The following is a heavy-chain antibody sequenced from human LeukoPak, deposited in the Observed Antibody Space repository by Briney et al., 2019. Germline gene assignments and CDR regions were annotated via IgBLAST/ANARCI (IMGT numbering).Heavy chain of an antibody. CDR3: ARVRYCSSTICPDFDY. J-gene: IGHJ4*02. V-gene: IGHV1-46*01. CDR1: GYTFTSYY. CDR2: INPSGGST. D-gene: IGHD2-2*01. Sequence: ASVKVSCKASGYTFTSYYMHWVRQAPGQGLEWMGMINPSGGSTSYAQKFQGRVTMTRDTSTGTVYMELSSLRSEDTAVYYCARVRYCSSTICPDFDYWGQGTLVTVSS.